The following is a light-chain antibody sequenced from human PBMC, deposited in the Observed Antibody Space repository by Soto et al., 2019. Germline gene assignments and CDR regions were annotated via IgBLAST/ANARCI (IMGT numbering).Light chain of an antibody. CDR1: QTISSSY. V-gene: IGKV3-20*01. CDR3: HLFGGSPLFT. J-gene: IGKJ3*01. Sequence: EIVLTQSPGTLSLSPGERATLSCRASQTISSSYLAWYQQKPGQAPRLLIYAASTRATGIPDRFSGSGSGTDVTLTINRLEPEDFAVYFCHLFGGSPLFTFGPGTKVDIK. CDR2: AAS.